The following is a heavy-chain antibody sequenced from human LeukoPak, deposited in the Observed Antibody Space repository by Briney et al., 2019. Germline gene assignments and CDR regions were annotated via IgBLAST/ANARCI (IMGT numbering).Heavy chain of an antibody. Sequence: ASAKVSCKVSGYTLTELSMHWVRQAPGKGLEWMGGFDPEDGETIYAQKFQGRVTMTEDTSTDTAYMELSSLRSEDTAVYYCATAGVFGAYFDYWGQGTLVTVSS. CDR1: GYTLTELS. CDR2: FDPEDGET. D-gene: IGHD3-16*01. J-gene: IGHJ4*02. V-gene: IGHV1-24*01. CDR3: ATAGVFGAYFDY.